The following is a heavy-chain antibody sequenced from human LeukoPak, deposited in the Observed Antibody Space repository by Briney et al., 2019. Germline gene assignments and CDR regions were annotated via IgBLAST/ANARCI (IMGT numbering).Heavy chain of an antibody. J-gene: IGHJ4*02. D-gene: IGHD6-6*01. Sequence: GGSLRLSCAASGFTFSSYGMHWVRQAPGKGLEWVAFMRFDGSYKYFADSVKGRFTISRDNSKNTLYLQMNSLRVEDTAVYYCAKADSYDVEYSSSDYWGQGTLVTVSS. CDR2: MRFDGSYK. V-gene: IGHV3-30*02. CDR3: AKADSYDVEYSSSDY. CDR1: GFTFSSYG.